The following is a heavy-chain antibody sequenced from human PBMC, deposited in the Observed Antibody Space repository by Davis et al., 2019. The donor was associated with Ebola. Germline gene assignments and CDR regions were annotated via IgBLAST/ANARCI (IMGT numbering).Heavy chain of an antibody. D-gene: IGHD4-11*01. CDR2: INAGNGNT. CDR1: RYTFTRYA. V-gene: IGHV1-3*01. J-gene: IGHJ6*02. Sequence: AASVTVSCKASRYTFTRYAMHWVRQAPGQRLEWMGWINAGNGNTKYSQKFQGRVTITRDTSASTAYMELSSLRSEDTAVYYCARAKTTVGYYGMDVWGQGTTVTVSS. CDR3: ARAKTTVGYYGMDV.